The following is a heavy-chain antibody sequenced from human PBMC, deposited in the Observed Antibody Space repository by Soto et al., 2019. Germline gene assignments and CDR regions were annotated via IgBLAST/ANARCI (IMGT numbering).Heavy chain of an antibody. CDR3: ATLLRCSSWPGHDF. Sequence: QVQLQQWGAGLLKPSETLSLTCAVYGGSFSDYYWSWIRQPPGKGLEWFGEINHSGSTNYSPSLKSRVTISVDASKSQFSLKLSSVTAAGTAVYYCATLLRCSSWPGHDFWGQGTLVTVSS. J-gene: IGHJ4*02. D-gene: IGHD3-3*01. V-gene: IGHV4-34*01. CDR1: GGSFSDYY. CDR2: INHSGST.